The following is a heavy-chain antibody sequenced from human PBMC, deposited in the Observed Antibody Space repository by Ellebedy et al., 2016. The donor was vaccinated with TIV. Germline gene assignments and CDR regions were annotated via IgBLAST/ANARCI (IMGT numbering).Heavy chain of an antibody. J-gene: IGHJ4*02. CDR3: ARVRSGGSDY. CDR1: GGSISSYY. D-gene: IGHD3-10*01. CDR2: IYYSGST. V-gene: IGHV4-59*01. Sequence: SETLSLXXTVSGGSISSYYWSWIRQPPGKGLEWIGYIYYSGSTNYNPSLKSRVTISVDTSKNQFSLKLSSVTAADTPVYYCARVRSGGSDYWGQGTLVTVSS.